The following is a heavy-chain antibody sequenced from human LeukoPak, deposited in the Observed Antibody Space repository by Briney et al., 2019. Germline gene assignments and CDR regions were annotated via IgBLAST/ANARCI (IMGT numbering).Heavy chain of an antibody. CDR3: ARGNIAAAAIFDY. Sequence: PGGSLRLSCAASEFTFSSYSMNWVRQAPGKGLEWVSYITNSGNSKSYADSVKGRFTISRDNTKNSLYLQMNGLRAEDTAVYYCARGNIAAAAIFDYWGQGTLVTVSS. J-gene: IGHJ4*02. D-gene: IGHD6-13*01. V-gene: IGHV3-48*01. CDR2: ITNSGNSK. CDR1: EFTFSSYS.